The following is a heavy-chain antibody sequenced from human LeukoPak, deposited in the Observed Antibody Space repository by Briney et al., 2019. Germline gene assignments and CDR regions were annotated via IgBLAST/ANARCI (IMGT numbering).Heavy chain of an antibody. D-gene: IGHD6-13*01. CDR1: GYTFTSYD. CDR3: ARSRAYSSSWYTWRGGWFDP. J-gene: IGHJ5*02. Sequence: VASVKVSCKASGYTFTSYDINWVRQATGQGLEWMGWMNPNSGNTGYAQKFQGRVTITRNTSISTAYMELSSPRSEDTAVYYCARSRAYSSSWYTWRGGWFDPWGQGTLVTVSS. CDR2: MNPNSGNT. V-gene: IGHV1-8*03.